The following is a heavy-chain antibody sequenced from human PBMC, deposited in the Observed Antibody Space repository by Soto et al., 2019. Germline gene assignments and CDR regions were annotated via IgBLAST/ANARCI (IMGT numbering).Heavy chain of an antibody. CDR2: MNPNSGNT. CDR1: GYTFTSYD. J-gene: IGHJ6*03. V-gene: IGHV1-8*01. CDR3: ARKGASYYYYYYMDV. Sequence: QVQRVQSGAAVKKPGASVKVSCKASGYTFTSYDINWVRQATGQGLEWMGWMNPNSGNTGYAQKCQGRVTMTRNTSISTAYMELSSLRSEDTAVYYCARKGASYYYYYYMDVWGKGTTVTVSS.